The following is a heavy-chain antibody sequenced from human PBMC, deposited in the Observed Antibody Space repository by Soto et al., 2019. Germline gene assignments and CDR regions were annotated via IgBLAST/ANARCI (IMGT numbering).Heavy chain of an antibody. J-gene: IGHJ5*02. Sequence: SETLSLTCTVSGGSISSSSYYWGWIRQPPGKGLEWIGSIYYSGSTYYNPSLKSRVTISVDTSKNQFSLKLSSVTAADTAVYYCARVYYDFWSGYSLNWFDPWGQGTLVTVSS. D-gene: IGHD3-3*01. CDR1: GGSISSSSYY. CDR3: ARVYYDFWSGYSLNWFDP. CDR2: IYYSGST. V-gene: IGHV4-39*01.